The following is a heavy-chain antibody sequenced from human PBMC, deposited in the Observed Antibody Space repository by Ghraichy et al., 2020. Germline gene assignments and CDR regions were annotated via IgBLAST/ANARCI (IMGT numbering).Heavy chain of an antibody. J-gene: IGHJ6*02. Sequence: GGSLRLSCAASGFTFSSYWMSWVRQAPGKGLEWVANIKQDGSEQYYVDSVKGRFTISRDNAKNSLYLQMNSLRAEDTAVYYCARYVAAAGTNYYYGMDVWGQGTTVTVSS. CDR2: IKQDGSEQ. V-gene: IGHV3-7*03. D-gene: IGHD6-13*01. CDR3: ARYVAAAGTNYYYGMDV. CDR1: GFTFSSYW.